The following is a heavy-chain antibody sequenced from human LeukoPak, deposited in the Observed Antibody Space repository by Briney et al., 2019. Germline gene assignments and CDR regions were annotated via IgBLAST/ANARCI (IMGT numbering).Heavy chain of an antibody. CDR2: ISSSSSYI. CDR3: ARGFVYWFDP. CDR1: GFTFSNYA. V-gene: IGHV3-21*01. Sequence: GGSLRLSCAASGFTFSNYAMSWVRQAPGKGLEWVSSISSSSSYIYYADSVKGRFTISRDNAKNSLYLQMNSLRAEDTAVYYCARGFVYWFDPWGQGTLVTVSS. J-gene: IGHJ5*02. D-gene: IGHD2-15*01.